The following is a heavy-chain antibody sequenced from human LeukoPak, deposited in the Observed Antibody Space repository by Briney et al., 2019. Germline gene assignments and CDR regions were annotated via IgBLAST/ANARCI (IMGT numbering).Heavy chain of an antibody. Sequence: GGSLRLSCEPSEFTFSDNQINGIRQAPGKGLKGFEYIGPGDGMIYFADSVKGRFTISRDNAENSLFLQMNSLTAEDTAVYYCATGRDITVAGPGGYFDYWGQGTLVTVSS. CDR3: ATGRDITVAGPGGYFDY. CDR1: EFTFSDNQ. CDR2: IGPGDGMI. J-gene: IGHJ4*02. V-gene: IGHV3-11*01. D-gene: IGHD6-19*01.